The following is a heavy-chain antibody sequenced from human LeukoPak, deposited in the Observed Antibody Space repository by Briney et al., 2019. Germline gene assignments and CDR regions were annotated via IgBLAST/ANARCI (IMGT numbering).Heavy chain of an antibody. CDR2: ISGSGGST. CDR1: GFTFSSYA. V-gene: IGHV3-23*01. Sequence: PGGSLRLSCAASGFTFSSYAMSWVRQAPGKGLEWVSAISGSGGSTYYADSVKGRFTISRDNSKSTLYLQMNSLRAEDTAVYYCAKQRVGATDWYFDYWGQGTLVTVSS. J-gene: IGHJ4*02. CDR3: AKQRVGATDWYFDY. D-gene: IGHD1-26*01.